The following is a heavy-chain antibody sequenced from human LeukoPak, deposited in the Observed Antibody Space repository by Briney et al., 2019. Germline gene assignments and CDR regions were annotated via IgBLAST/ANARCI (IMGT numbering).Heavy chain of an antibody. J-gene: IGHJ4*02. D-gene: IGHD3-22*01. CDR3: ARSQPGVVVIIGPLDY. V-gene: IGHV3-11*01. CDR1: GFTFSDYY. Sequence: PGGSLRLSCAASGFTFSDYYMSWVRQAPGKGLEWVSYISSSGSAIYYADSVKGRFTISRDNAKNSLYLQMNGLSAEDTAVYYCARSQPGVVVIIGPLDYWGQGTLVTVSS. CDR2: ISSSGSAI.